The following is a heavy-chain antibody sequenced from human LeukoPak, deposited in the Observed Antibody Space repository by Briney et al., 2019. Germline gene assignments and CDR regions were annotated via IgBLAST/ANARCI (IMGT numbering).Heavy chain of an antibody. CDR1: GFTFSSYS. V-gene: IGHV3-48*01. Sequence: GGSLRLSCAASGFTFSSYSMNWVRQAPGKGLEWISYIGISSGNTKYADSVKGRFTISGDKAKNSVYLQMNSLRVEDTAVYYCAKMSADTVVTPSDYWGQGTLVTVSS. J-gene: IGHJ4*02. CDR2: IGISSGNT. D-gene: IGHD4-23*01. CDR3: AKMSADTVVTPSDY.